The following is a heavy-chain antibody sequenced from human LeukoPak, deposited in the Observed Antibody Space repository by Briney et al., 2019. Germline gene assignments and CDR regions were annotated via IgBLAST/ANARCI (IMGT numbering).Heavy chain of an antibody. Sequence: SETLSLTCTVSGGSISSYYWSWIRQPPGKGLEWIGYIYTSGSTNYNPSLKSRVTISVDTSKNQFSLKLSSVTAAGTAVYYCAGLWALLPAASNWFDPWGQGTLVTVSS. CDR1: GGSISSYY. J-gene: IGHJ5*02. V-gene: IGHV4-4*09. CDR3: AGLWALLPAASNWFDP. CDR2: IYTSGST. D-gene: IGHD2-2*01.